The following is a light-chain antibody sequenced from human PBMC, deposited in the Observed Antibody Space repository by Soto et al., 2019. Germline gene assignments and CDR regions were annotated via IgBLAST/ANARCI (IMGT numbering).Light chain of an antibody. CDR3: QQYNSYSWT. Sequence: IQMTQSPSTLSASVGDRVTLTCRASQSISSRLAWYQQKPGKAPKLLIYDASSLESGVPSRFSGSGSGTEFTLTISSLQPDDFATYYCQQYNSYSWTFGQGTKVDIK. CDR1: QSISSR. J-gene: IGKJ1*01. CDR2: DAS. V-gene: IGKV1-5*01.